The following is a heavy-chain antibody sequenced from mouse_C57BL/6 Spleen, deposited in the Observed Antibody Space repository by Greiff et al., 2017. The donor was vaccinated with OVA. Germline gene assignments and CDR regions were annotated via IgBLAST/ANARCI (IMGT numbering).Heavy chain of an antibody. Sequence: EVMLVESGGGLVKPGGSLKLSCAASGFTFSSYAMSWVRQTPEKRLEWVATISAGGSYTYYPDNVKGRFTISRDNAKNNLYLQMSHLKSEDTAMYYCARVVYGNYGAYYFDYWGQGTTLTVSS. CDR2: ISAGGSYT. D-gene: IGHD2-1*01. CDR3: ARVVYGNYGAYYFDY. J-gene: IGHJ2*01. CDR1: GFTFSSYA. V-gene: IGHV5-4*03.